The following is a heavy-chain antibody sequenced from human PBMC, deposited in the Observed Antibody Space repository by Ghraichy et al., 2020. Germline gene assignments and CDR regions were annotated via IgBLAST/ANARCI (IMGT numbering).Heavy chain of an antibody. CDR2: ISGSSSTI. Sequence: GGSLRLSCAASGFTFSSYSMNWVRLAPGKGLEWLSYISGSSSTIYYADSVKGRFTISRDNAKNSLYLQMNSLRDEDTAVYFCARDRRSLYDSGHDLLGELDYWGQGTLVAVSS. CDR1: GFTFSSYS. CDR3: ARDRRSLYDSGHDLLGELDY. D-gene: IGHD5-12*01. J-gene: IGHJ4*02. V-gene: IGHV3-48*02.